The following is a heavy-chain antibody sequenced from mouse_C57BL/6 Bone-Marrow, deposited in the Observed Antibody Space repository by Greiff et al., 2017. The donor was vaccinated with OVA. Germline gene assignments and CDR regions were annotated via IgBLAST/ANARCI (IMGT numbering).Heavy chain of an antibody. CDR3: ARERFRPHFYY. Sequence: VQLQQSGAELAKPGASVKLSCKASGYTFTSYWMHWVKQRPGQGLEWIGYINPSSGYTKYNQKFKDKATLPADKSSSTAYMQLSSLTSEDSAFYYCARERFRPHFYYWGQGTTLTVSS. V-gene: IGHV1-7*01. J-gene: IGHJ2*01. CDR2: INPSSGYT. CDR1: GYTFTSYW.